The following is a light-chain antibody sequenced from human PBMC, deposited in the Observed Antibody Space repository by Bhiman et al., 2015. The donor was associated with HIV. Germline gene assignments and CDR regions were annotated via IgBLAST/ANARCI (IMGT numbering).Light chain of an antibody. V-gene: IGLV1-47*01. CDR2: RNN. J-gene: IGLJ3*02. CDR1: GSDVGGYNH. Sequence: QSALTQPASVSGSPGQSITISCTGTGSDVGGYNHVSWFQQHPGKAPKLLIYRNNQRPSGVPDRFSGSKSGTSASLAISGLRSEDEADYYCAAWDDSLSGQGVFGGGTKLTVL. CDR3: AAWDDSLSGQGV.